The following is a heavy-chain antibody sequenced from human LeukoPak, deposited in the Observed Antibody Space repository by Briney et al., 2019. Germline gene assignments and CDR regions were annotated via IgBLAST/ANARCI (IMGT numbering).Heavy chain of an antibody. Sequence: GGSLRPSCAASGFTFSTYSMNWVRQAPGKGLEWVSSITVSTSYIYYADSVRGRFTISRDNAKNSLYLQMNSLRAEDTAVYYCARLANCGGDCYWFDLWGRGTLVTISS. D-gene: IGHD2-21*02. CDR2: ITVSTSYI. CDR1: GFTFSTYS. V-gene: IGHV3-21*01. CDR3: ARLANCGGDCYWFDL. J-gene: IGHJ2*01.